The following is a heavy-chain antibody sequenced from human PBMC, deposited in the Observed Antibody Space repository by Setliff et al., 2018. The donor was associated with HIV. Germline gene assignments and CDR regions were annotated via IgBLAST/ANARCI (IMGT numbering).Heavy chain of an antibody. D-gene: IGHD6-13*01. CDR3: ARVGHSSSYHYYGMDV. Sequence: SVKVSCKASGGTFSSYGISWVRQAPGQGLEWMGGIIPMFGTGFYAQKFRDRVTIATDENRSTAYMELNSLRPEDTGVFYCARVGHSSSYHYYGMDVWGQGTTVTV. J-gene: IGHJ6*02. V-gene: IGHV1-69*05. CDR1: GGTFSSYG. CDR2: IIPMFGTG.